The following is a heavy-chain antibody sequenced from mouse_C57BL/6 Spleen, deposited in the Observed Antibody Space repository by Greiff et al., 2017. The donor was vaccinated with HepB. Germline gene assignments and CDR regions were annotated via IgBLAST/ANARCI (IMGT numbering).Heavy chain of an antibody. CDR1: GFTFSDYG. J-gene: IGHJ4*01. V-gene: IGHV5-17*01. Sequence: EVQRVESGGGLVKPGGSLKLSCAASGFTFSDYGMHWVRQAPEKGLEWVAYISSGSSTIYYADTVKGRFTISRDNAKNTLFLQMTSLRSEDTAMYYCATDYYGSSGYAMDYWGQGTSVTVSS. CDR2: ISSGSSTI. CDR3: ATDYYGSSGYAMDY. D-gene: IGHD1-1*01.